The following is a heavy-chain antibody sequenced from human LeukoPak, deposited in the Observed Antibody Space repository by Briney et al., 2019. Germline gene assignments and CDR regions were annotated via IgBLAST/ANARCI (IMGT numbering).Heavy chain of an antibody. V-gene: IGHV1-24*01. Sequence: ALVKVSCKVSGYTLTELSMHWVRQAPGKGLEWMGGFDPKDGETIYAQKFQGRVTMTEDTSTDTAYMELSSLRSEDTAVYYCAASTVVTGYFDYWGQGTLVTVSS. D-gene: IGHD4-23*01. CDR3: AASTVVTGYFDY. CDR2: FDPKDGET. J-gene: IGHJ4*02. CDR1: GYTLTELS.